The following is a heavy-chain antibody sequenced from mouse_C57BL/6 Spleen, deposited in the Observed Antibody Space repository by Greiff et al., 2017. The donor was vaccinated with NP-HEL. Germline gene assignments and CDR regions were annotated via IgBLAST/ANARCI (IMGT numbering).Heavy chain of an antibody. CDR2: IRNKANGYTT. D-gene: IGHD2-4*01. J-gene: IGHJ1*03. V-gene: IGHV7-3*01. Sequence: EVQLVESGGGLVQPGGSLSLSCAASGFTFTDYYMSWVRQPPGKALEWLGFIRNKANGYTTEYSASVKGRFTISRDNSQSILYLQMNALRAEDSATYYCARYTPSYYDSLYWYFDVWGTGTTVTVSS. CDR3: ARYTPSYYDSLYWYFDV. CDR1: GFTFTDYY.